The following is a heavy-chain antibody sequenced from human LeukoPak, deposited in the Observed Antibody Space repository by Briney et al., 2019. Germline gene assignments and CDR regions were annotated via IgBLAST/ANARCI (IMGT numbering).Heavy chain of an antibody. CDR1: GFTFSSRW. V-gene: IGHV3-7*01. J-gene: IGHJ4*02. CDR3: AKHGDYSFED. D-gene: IGHD4-17*01. Sequence: GGSLRLSCAVSGFTFSSRWMGWVRQAPGAGQDWVANIKNDGSTQYYVGSVKSRFIISSVKARNSLFLQMNSLRAEDTAVYYCAKHGDYSFEDWGQGTLVTVSS. CDR2: IKNDGSTQ.